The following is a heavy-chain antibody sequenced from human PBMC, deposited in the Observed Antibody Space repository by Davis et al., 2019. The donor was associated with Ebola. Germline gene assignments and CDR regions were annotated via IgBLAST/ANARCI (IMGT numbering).Heavy chain of an antibody. J-gene: IGHJ4*02. V-gene: IGHV3-53*04. Sequence: GESLKISCAASGFTFSSYAMSWVRQAPGKGLEWVSVIYSGGSTYYADSVKGRFTISRHNSKNTLYLQMNSLRAEDTAVYYCARGIGWSYYFDYWGQGTLVTVSS. D-gene: IGHD6-19*01. CDR2: IYSGGST. CDR1: GFTFSSYA. CDR3: ARGIGWSYYFDY.